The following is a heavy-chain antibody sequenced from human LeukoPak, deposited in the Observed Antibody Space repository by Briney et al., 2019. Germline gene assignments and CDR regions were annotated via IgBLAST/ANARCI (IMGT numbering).Heavy chain of an antibody. CDR1: GFTFSDYY. V-gene: IGHV4-38-2*01. D-gene: IGHD3-3*01. J-gene: IGHJ4*02. CDR3: ASFWSYYSQIDY. CDR2: IYHSGST. Sequence: GSLRLSCAASGFTFSDYYMSWIRQAPGKGLEWIGSIYHSGSTYYNPSLKSRVTISVDTSKNQFSLKLSSVTAADTAVYYCASFWSYYSQIDYWGQGTLVTVSS.